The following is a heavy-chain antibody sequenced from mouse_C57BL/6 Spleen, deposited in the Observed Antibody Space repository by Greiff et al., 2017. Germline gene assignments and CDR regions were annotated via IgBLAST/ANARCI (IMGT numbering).Heavy chain of an antibody. D-gene: IGHD1-1*01. J-gene: IGHJ3*01. CDR3: ALYYGSPAWFAY. Sequence: EVMLVESGGGLVKPGGSLKLSCAASGFTFSDYGMHWVRQAPEKGLEWVAYISSGSSTIYYADTVKGRFTISRDNAKNTLFLQMTSLRSEDTAMYYCALYYGSPAWFAYWGQGTLVTVSA. V-gene: IGHV5-17*01. CDR2: ISSGSSTI. CDR1: GFTFSDYG.